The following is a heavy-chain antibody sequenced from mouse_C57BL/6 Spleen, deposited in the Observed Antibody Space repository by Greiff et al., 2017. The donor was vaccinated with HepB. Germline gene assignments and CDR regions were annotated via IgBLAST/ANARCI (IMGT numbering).Heavy chain of an antibody. J-gene: IGHJ2*01. CDR2: IDPSDSYT. D-gene: IGHD2-5*01. CDR3: ARNEDSNYGL. V-gene: IGHV1-50*01. Sequence: QVQLQQPGAELVKPGASVKLSCKASGYTFTSYWMQWVKQRPGQGLEWIGEIDPSDSYTNYNQKFKGKATLTVDTSSSTAYMQLSSLTSEDSAVYYCARNEDSNYGLWGQGTTLTVSS. CDR1: GYTFTSYW.